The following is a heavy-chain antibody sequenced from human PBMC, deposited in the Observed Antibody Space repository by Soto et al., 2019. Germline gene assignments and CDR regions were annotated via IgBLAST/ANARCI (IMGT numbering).Heavy chain of an antibody. CDR3: ARDRAPRAFDI. D-gene: IGHD3-10*01. V-gene: IGHV4-30-4*01. CDR2: IYYSGST. Sequence: SETLSLTCTVSGGSISSGDYYWSWIRQPPGKCLEWIGYIYYSGSTYYNPSLKSRVTISVDTSKNQFSLKLSSVTAADTAVYYCARDRAPRAFDIWGQGTMVTV. CDR1: GGSISSGDYY. J-gene: IGHJ3*02.